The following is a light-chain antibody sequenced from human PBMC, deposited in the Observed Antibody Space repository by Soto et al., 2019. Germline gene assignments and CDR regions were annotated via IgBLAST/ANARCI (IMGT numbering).Light chain of an antibody. CDR3: QQYNIYSWT. V-gene: IGKV1-5*01. CDR1: QSISYW. CDR2: DAS. Sequence: DIRMTQAASTLSAYVEDRVTITSRASQSISYWLAWYQQKPGKAPTLLIYDASTLESGVPSRFSGSGFGTDFTLTISTLQPEDFGTYYCQQYNIYSWTFGQGSKVDIK. J-gene: IGKJ1*01.